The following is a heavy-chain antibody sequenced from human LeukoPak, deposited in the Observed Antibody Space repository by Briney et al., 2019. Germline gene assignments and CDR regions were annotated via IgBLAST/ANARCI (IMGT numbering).Heavy chain of an antibody. CDR1: GGSISSGSYY. CDR3: ARLAVGAYGDSLDY. V-gene: IGHV4-39*01. J-gene: IGHJ4*02. D-gene: IGHD1-26*01. Sequence: PSETLSLTCTVSGGSISSGSYYWGWIRQPPGKGLEWIGSIYYSGSTYYNPSLKSRVTISVDTSKNQFSLKLSSVTAADTAVYYCARLAVGAYGDSLDYWGQGTLVTVSS. CDR2: IYYSGST.